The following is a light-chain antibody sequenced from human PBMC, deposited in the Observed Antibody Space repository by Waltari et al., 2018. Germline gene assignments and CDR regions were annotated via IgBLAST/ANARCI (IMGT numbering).Light chain of an antibody. Sequence: QSALTQPPSLSGAPGPRVSISCTGKTSNFGAGHDVHRYQQLPGAAPKLLIYDNSNRPSGVPDRFSGSKSGTSASLAITGLQADDEADYYCQSYDSALRNVVFGGGTKLTV. CDR2: DNS. J-gene: IGLJ2*01. CDR3: QSYDSALRNVV. V-gene: IGLV1-40*01. CDR1: TSNFGAGHD.